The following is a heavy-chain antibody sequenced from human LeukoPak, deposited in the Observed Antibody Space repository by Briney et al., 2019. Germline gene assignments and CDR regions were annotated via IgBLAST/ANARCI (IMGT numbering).Heavy chain of an antibody. CDR3: AKDTALLIVVVTSDAFDI. CDR2: ISGSGGST. Sequence: PGGSLRLSCAASGFTFSDYWMSWVRQAPGKGLEWVSAISGSGGSTYYADSVKGRFTISRDNSKNTLYLQMNSLRAEDTAVYYCAKDTALLIVVVTSDAFDIWGQGTMVTVSS. D-gene: IGHD2-21*02. J-gene: IGHJ3*02. CDR1: GFTFSDYW. V-gene: IGHV3-23*01.